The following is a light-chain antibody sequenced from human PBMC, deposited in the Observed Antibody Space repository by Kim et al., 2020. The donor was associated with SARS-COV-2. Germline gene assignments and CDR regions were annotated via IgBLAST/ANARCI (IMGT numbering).Light chain of an antibody. CDR2: RIN. Sequence: ELTQPPSASGTPGQRVTISCSGSSSNIGSNYVYWYQQLPGTAPKLLIYRINQRPSGVPDRFSASKSGTSASLAISGLRSEDEADYYCAAWDDSLSVVVFGGGTQLTVL. CDR1: SSNIGSNY. CDR3: AAWDDSLSVVV. J-gene: IGLJ2*01. V-gene: IGLV1-47*01.